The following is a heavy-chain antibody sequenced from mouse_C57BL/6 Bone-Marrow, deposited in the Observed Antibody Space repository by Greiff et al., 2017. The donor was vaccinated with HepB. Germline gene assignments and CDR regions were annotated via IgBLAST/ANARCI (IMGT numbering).Heavy chain of an antibody. CDR2: INPSTGGT. CDR3: ARDRGYGSRSSYWYFDV. J-gene: IGHJ1*03. CDR1: GYSFTGYY. Sequence: VHVKQSGPELVKPGASVKISCKASGYSFTGYYMNWVKQSPEKSLEWIGEINPSTGGTTYNQKFKAKATLTVDKSSSTAYMQLKSLTSEDSAVYYCARDRGYGSRSSYWYFDVWGTGTTVTVSS. V-gene: IGHV1-42*01. D-gene: IGHD1-1*01.